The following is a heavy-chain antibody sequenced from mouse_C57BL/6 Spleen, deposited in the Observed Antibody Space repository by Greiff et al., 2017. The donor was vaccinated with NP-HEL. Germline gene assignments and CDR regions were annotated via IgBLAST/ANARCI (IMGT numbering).Heavy chain of an antibody. CDR3: ARGDFGSPGSSYYFDY. Sequence: EVKLVESEGGLVQPGSSMKLSCTASGFTFSDYYMVWVRQVPEKGLEWVANINYDGSSTYYLDSLKSRFIISRDNAKNILYLQMSSLKSEDTATYYCARGDFGSPGSSYYFDYWGKGTTLTVSS. V-gene: IGHV5-16*01. J-gene: IGHJ2*01. CDR2: INYDGSST. CDR1: GFTFSDYY. D-gene: IGHD1-1*01.